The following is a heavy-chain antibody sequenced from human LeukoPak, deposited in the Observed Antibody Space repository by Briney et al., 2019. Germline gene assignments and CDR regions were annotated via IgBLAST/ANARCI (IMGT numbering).Heavy chain of an antibody. CDR3: TRGLTPLDVTFPFDY. D-gene: IGHD3-16*01. J-gene: IGHJ4*02. V-gene: IGHV3-7*01. CDR1: GVTFSSYW. CDR2: IKQDGSEK. Sequence: GGSLRLSCAASGVTFSSYWMSWVRQAPGKGLEWVANIKQDGSEKYYVDSVKGRFTISRDNAKNSLYLQMNSLRAEDTAVYYCTRGLTPLDVTFPFDYWGQGTLVTVSS.